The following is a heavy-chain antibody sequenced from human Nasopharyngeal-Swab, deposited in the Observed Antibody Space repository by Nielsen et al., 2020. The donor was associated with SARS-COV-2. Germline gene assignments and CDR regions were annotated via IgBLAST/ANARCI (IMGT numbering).Heavy chain of an antibody. V-gene: IGHV3-64D*06. Sequence: GESLKISCSASGFTFSSYAMHWVRQAPGKGLEYVSAISSNGGSTYYADSVKGRFTISRDNSKNTLYLQMSSLRAEDTAVYYCAREGGIAAAGLLYYFDYWGQGTLVTVSS. CDR3: AREGGIAAAGLLYYFDY. CDR1: GFTFSSYA. J-gene: IGHJ4*02. D-gene: IGHD6-13*01. CDR2: ISSNGGST.